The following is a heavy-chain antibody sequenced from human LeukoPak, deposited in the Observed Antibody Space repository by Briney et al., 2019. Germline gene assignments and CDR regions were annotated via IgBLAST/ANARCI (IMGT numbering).Heavy chain of an antibody. V-gene: IGHV1-2*02. J-gene: IGHJ4*02. CDR3: ARWGSSTSCYDY. CDR2: INPNSGGT. D-gene: IGHD2-2*01. CDR1: GYTFTDYY. Sequence: ASVKVSCKASGYTFTDYYMHWVRQAPGQGLEWMGWINPNSGGTNYAQKFQGRVTMTRDTSISTAYMELSRLRSDDTAVYYCARWGSSTSCYDYWGQGTLVTVSS.